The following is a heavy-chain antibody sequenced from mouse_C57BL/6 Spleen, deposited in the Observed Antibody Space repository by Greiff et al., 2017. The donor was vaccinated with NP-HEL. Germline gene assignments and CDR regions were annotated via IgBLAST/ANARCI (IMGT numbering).Heavy chain of an antibody. D-gene: IGHD2-4*01. CDR2: ILPGSGST. CDR1: GYTFTGYW. CDR3: ARGDYVGGDYYAMDY. Sequence: VQLQQSGAELMKPGASVKLSCKATGYTFTGYWIEWVKQRPGHGLEWIGEILPGSGSTNYNEKFKGKATFTADTSSNTAYMQLSSLTTEDSAIYYCARGDYVGGDYYAMDYWGQRTSVTVSS. J-gene: IGHJ4*01. V-gene: IGHV1-9*01.